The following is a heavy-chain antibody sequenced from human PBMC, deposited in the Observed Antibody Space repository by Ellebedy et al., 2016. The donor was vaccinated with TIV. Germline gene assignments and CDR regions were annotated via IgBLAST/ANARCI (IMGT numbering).Heavy chain of an antibody. CDR1: GFTFSDYY. J-gene: IGHJ6*02. CDR3: AREGDTAMVHGMDV. CDR2: ISSSGSTI. V-gene: IGHV3-11*01. D-gene: IGHD5-18*01. Sequence: PGGSLRLSCAASGFTFSDYYMSWIRQAPGKGLEWVSYISSSGSTIYYADSVKGRFTISSDNAKNSLYLQMNSLRAEDPAVYYCAREGDTAMVHGMDVWGQGTTVTVSS.